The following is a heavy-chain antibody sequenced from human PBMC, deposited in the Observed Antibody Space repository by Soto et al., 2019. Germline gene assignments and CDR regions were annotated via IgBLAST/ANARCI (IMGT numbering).Heavy chain of an antibody. CDR3: ARVVPAAIWDPYYYYGMDV. Sequence: GGSLRLSCAASGFTFSSYAMNWVRQAPGKGLGWVSAVSGSGDSTYYGDSVKGRFTISRDNAKNSLYLQMNSLRAEDTAVYYCARVVPAAIWDPYYYYGMDVWGQGTTVTVSS. D-gene: IGHD2-2*02. V-gene: IGHV3-23*01. CDR2: VSGSGDST. J-gene: IGHJ6*02. CDR1: GFTFSSYA.